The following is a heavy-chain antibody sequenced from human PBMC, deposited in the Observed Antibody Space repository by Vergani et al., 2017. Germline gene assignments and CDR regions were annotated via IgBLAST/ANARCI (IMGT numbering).Heavy chain of an antibody. Sequence: QVQLQESGPGLVKPSQTLSLTCTVSGGSISSGFYYWSWIRQPAGKGLEWIGRIYTSGSTNYNPSLKSRVTISVDTSKNQFSLKLRSVAAADTAVYYCARFNARGPFGEDGFAYGAQGTLFTVSS. CDR1: GGSISSGFYY. CDR3: ARFNARGPFGEDGFAY. V-gene: IGHV4-61*02. J-gene: IGHJ4*02. D-gene: IGHD3-10*01. CDR2: IYTSGST.